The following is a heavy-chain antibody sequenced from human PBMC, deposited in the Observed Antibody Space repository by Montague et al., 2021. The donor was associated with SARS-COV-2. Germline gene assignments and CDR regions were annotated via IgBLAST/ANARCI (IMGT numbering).Heavy chain of an antibody. CDR3: AKLPSRDGYNLRDY. CDR2: ISWNSGSI. V-gene: IGHV3-9*01. Sequence: SLRLSCAASGFTFDDYAMHLVRQAPGKGLEWVSGISWNSGSIGYXDSVKGRFTISRDNAKNSLYLQMNSLRAEDTALYYCAKLPSRDGYNLRDYWGQGTLVTVSS. D-gene: IGHD5-24*01. CDR1: GFTFDDYA. J-gene: IGHJ4*02.